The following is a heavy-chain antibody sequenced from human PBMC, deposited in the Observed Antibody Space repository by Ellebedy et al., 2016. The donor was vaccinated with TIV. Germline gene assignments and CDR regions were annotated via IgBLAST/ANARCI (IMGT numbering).Heavy chain of an antibody. V-gene: IGHV3-15*01. CDR1: GFTFSSYW. D-gene: IGHD4/OR15-4a*01. CDR3: VTEYSGAYNY. Sequence: GESLKISCAASGFTFSSYWMTWVRQAPGKGLEWVGHIKSKRAGGTTDYAAPVKGRFTISRDDSKNTQYLQMNSLQIEDTAVYFCVTEYSGAYNYWGQGALVTVS. J-gene: IGHJ4*02. CDR2: IKSKRAGGTT.